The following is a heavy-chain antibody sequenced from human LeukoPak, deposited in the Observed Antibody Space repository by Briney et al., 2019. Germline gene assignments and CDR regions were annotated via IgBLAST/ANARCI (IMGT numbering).Heavy chain of an antibody. J-gene: IGHJ4*02. D-gene: IGHD5-18*01. V-gene: IGHV4-34*01. Sequence: PSETLSLTCAVYGGSFSGYYWSWIRQPPGKGLEWIGEINHSGSTNYNPSLKSRVTISVDTSKNQFSLKLSSVTAADTAVYYCARHVKWIQLWLPGVYDHWGQGTLVTVSS. CDR1: GGSFSGYY. CDR2: INHSGST. CDR3: ARHVKWIQLWLPGVYDH.